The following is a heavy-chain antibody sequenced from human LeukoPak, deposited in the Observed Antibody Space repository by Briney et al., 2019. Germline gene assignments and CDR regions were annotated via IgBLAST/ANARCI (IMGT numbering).Heavy chain of an antibody. CDR3: ARGTYRQND. D-gene: IGHD1-1*01. Sequence: QAGGSLRLSCAASGFTFSIYGMHWVRQAPGKGLEWVAVIWYHGSKKYYENSVTGRFTITRDNSKNSLYLQMNSLTAEDTAVYYCARGTYRQNDWGQGTLVTVSS. CDR2: IWYHGSKK. V-gene: IGHV3-33*01. J-gene: IGHJ4*02. CDR1: GFTFSIYG.